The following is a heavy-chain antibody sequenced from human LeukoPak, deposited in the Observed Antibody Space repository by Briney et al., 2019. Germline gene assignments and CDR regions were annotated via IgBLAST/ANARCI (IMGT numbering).Heavy chain of an antibody. CDR1: GYTFTGYG. Sequence: ASVKVSCKTSGYTFTGYGISWVRQAPGQGLEWMGRTSAYNGNTNYAQKLQGRVTMTTDTSTSTAYMELRSLRSDDTAVYYCARDYYYDSSGYYVGWGQGTLVTVSS. V-gene: IGHV1-18*01. CDR2: TSAYNGNT. D-gene: IGHD3-22*01. CDR3: ARDYYYDSSGYYVG. J-gene: IGHJ4*02.